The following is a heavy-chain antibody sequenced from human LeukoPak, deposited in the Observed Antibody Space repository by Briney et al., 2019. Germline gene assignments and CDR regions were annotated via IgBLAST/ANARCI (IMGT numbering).Heavy chain of an antibody. CDR2: ISGSGGST. D-gene: IGHD1-26*01. CDR3: AKSPASGATTGNWFDP. Sequence: GGSLRLSCAASGFTFSNYGMSWVRQAPGKGLEWVSAISGSGGSTYYADSVKGRFTISRDNSKSTLYLQMNSLRAEDTAVYYCAKSPASGATTGNWFDPWGQGTLVAVSS. J-gene: IGHJ5*02. V-gene: IGHV3-23*01. CDR1: GFTFSNYG.